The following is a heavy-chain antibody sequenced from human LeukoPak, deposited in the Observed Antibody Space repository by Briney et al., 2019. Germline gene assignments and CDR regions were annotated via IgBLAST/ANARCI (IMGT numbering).Heavy chain of an antibody. CDR2: IYYSGST. D-gene: IGHD1-26*01. Sequence: SETLSLTCTVSGGSISSYYWSWIRQPPGKGLEWIGYIYYSGSTNYNPSLKSRVTISVDTSKNQFSLKETSVTAADTALYYCARRKVGTTGDFDYWGQGTLVTVSS. V-gene: IGHV4-59*08. CDR1: GGSISSYY. J-gene: IGHJ4*02. CDR3: ARRKVGTTGDFDY.